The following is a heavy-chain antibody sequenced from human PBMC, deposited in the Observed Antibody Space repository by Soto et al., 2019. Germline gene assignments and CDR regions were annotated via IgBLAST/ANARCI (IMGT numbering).Heavy chain of an antibody. CDR1: GYTFTSDD. CDR3: ARGVAAAGTDWFDP. CDR2: LNPYSGDT. V-gene: IGHV1-8*01. Sequence: QVQLVQSGAEVKKPGASVKVSCKASGYTFTSDDINWVRQATGQGLEWMGWLNPYSGDTGYAQKFLGRVTLTRDTSIGTVYMELSSLRPEDTAVYYCARGVAAAGTDWFDPWGQGTLVTVSS. D-gene: IGHD6-13*01. J-gene: IGHJ5*02.